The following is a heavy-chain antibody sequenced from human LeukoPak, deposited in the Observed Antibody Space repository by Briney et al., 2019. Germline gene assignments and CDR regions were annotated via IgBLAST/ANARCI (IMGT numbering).Heavy chain of an antibody. D-gene: IGHD3-10*01. V-gene: IGHV3-23*01. Sequence: GGSLRLSCAASGFTVSSNYMSWVRQAPGKGLEWVSGISGSGGSTYYADSVKGRFTISRDNSKNTLYLQMNSLKAEDTAVYYCARMAHSYYGSGSEVDVWGKGITVTVSS. CDR3: ARMAHSYYGSGSEVDV. CDR2: ISGSGGST. J-gene: IGHJ6*04. CDR1: GFTVSSNY.